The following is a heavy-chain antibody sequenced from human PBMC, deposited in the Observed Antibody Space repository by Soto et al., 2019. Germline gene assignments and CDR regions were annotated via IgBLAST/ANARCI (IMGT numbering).Heavy chain of an antibody. CDR3: ARGATSASY. D-gene: IGHD6-13*01. J-gene: IGHJ4*02. V-gene: IGHV3-23*01. Sequence: EVQLLESGGGLVQPGGSLRLSCAASGFTFSSYGMSWVRQAPGKGLEWVSPISSSGGSAYYADTVKGRFTISRDNSKNTLYLQMNSLSAEATDVYYCARGATSASYWGQGTLVTVSS. CDR2: ISSSGGSA. CDR1: GFTFSSYG.